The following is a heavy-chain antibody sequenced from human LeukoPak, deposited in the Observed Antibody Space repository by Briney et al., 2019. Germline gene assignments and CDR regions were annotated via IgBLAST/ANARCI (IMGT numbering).Heavy chain of an antibody. D-gene: IGHD2-15*01. CDR2: INHSGST. CDR3: ARGRVPPRYCSGGSCSVSAAFDI. J-gene: IGHJ3*02. Sequence: PSETLSLTCAVYGGSFSGYYWSWIRQPPGKGLEWIGEINHSGSTNYNPSLKSRVTISVDTSKNQFSLKLSSVTAADTAVYYCARGRVPPRYCSGGSCSVSAAFDIWGQGTMVTVSS. CDR1: GGSFSGYY. V-gene: IGHV4-34*01.